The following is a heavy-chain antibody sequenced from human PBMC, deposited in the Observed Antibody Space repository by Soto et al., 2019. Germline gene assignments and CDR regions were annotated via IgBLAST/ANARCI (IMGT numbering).Heavy chain of an antibody. Sequence: EVQLVESGGGLVKPGGSLRLSCAASGFTFSSYSMNWVRQAPGKGLEWVSSISSSSSYIYYADSVKGRFTISRDNAKNSLYLQMNSLRAEDTAVYYCAREGFRDYYYYYGMDVWGQGTTVTVSS. J-gene: IGHJ6*02. V-gene: IGHV3-21*01. CDR3: AREGFRDYYYYYGMDV. CDR2: ISSSSSYI. D-gene: IGHD3-10*01. CDR1: GFTFSSYS.